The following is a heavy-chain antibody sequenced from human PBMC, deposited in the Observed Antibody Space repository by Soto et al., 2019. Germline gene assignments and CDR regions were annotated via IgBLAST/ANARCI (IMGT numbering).Heavy chain of an antibody. Sequence: ASVKVSCKASGYTFTGYYMHWVRQAPGRGLEWMGWINPNSGGTNYAQKFQGWVTMTRDTSISTAYMELSRLRSDDTAVYYWARDPNYYGSGSYYGYYYYGMDVWGQGTTVTVSS. V-gene: IGHV1-2*04. CDR3: ARDPNYYGSGSYYGYYYYGMDV. J-gene: IGHJ6*02. CDR1: GYTFTGYY. D-gene: IGHD3-10*01. CDR2: INPNSGGT.